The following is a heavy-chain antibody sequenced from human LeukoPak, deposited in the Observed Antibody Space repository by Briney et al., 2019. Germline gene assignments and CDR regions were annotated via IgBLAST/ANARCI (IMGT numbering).Heavy chain of an antibody. Sequence: PGRSLRLSCAASGFTFSSYGMHWVRQAPGKGLEWVAVIWYDGSNKYYADSVKGRFTISRDNSKNTLYLQMNSLRAEDTAVYFCAKSQDGGRLFHFDYWGQGTLVTVSS. CDR3: AKSQDGGRLFHFDY. J-gene: IGHJ4*02. CDR2: IWYDGSNK. CDR1: GFTFSSYG. V-gene: IGHV3-33*06. D-gene: IGHD1-26*01.